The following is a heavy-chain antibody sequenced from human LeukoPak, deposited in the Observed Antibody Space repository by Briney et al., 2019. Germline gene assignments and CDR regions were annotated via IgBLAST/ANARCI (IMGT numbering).Heavy chain of an antibody. D-gene: IGHD3-9*01. CDR1: GGSFSGYY. J-gene: IGHJ4*02. CDR2: IYYSGST. V-gene: IGHV4-59*01. CDR3: ARDAMFDYYFDY. Sequence: SETLSLTCAVYGGSFSGYYWSWIRQPPGKGLEWIGYIYYSGSTNYNPSLKSRVTISVDTSKNQFSLKLSSVTAADTAVYYCARDAMFDYYFDYWGQGTLVTVSS.